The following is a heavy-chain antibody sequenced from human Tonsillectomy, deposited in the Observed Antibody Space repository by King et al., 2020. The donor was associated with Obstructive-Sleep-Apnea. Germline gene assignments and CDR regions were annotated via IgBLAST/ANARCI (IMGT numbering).Heavy chain of an antibody. V-gene: IGHV3-9*01. CDR3: ARSITMSGGGDWFDP. Sequence: VQLVESGGGVVQPGRSLRLSCAAIGFTFDLYAMYLVRQSPGKGLDWVPCIIGNSGWCGYGDSVKVRLTMSRDNVRTSLYLQMNSLRAEDTALYYCARSITMSGGGDWFDPWGQGTLVTVSS. D-gene: IGHD3-10*02. CDR2: IIGNSGWC. J-gene: IGHJ5*02. CDR1: GFTFDLYA.